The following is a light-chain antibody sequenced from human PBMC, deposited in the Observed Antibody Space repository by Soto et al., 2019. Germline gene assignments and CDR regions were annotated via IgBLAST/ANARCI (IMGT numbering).Light chain of an antibody. Sequence: DIQMTQSPSTLSASVGDRVTITCRASQSISSWLAWYQQKPGKAPKLLIYDASSLESGVPSRFSGSGSGTEFTFTVSNLQPDDFATYYCQQYISYSRTFGQGTKVDIK. CDR3: QQYISYSRT. CDR2: DAS. CDR1: QSISSW. J-gene: IGKJ1*01. V-gene: IGKV1-5*01.